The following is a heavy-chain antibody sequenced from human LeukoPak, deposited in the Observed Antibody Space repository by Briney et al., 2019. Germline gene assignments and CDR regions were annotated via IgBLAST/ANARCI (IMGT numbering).Heavy chain of an antibody. V-gene: IGHV3-48*03. CDR1: GFAFSSYE. D-gene: IGHD6-19*01. CDR3: ATSLSGWFGPSAYY. CDR2: ISGDNRAI. J-gene: IGHJ4*02. Sequence: PGGSLRLSCAASGFAFSSYEMSWVRQATGKGLEWISFISGDNRAIHYADSVRGRFTIFADHAKNSVYLQMDSLRAEDTAVYYCATSLSGWFGPSAYYWGQGTPVTVSS.